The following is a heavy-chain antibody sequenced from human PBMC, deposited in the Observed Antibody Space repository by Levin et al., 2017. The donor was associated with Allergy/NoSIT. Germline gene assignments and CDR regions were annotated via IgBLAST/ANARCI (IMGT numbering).Heavy chain of an antibody. CDR2: TYYRSKWYN. CDR3: AKWAAKTKVFDY. V-gene: IGHV6-1*01. J-gene: IGHJ4*02. Sequence: PSQTLSLTCVISGDSVSSNSAAWNWIRQSPSRGLEWLGRTYYRSKWYNDYAVSVKSRITINPDTSKNHFSLQLNSVTPEDTAVYYCAKWAAKTKVFDYWGQGTPVTVSS. D-gene: IGHD6-13*01. CDR1: GDSVSSNSAA.